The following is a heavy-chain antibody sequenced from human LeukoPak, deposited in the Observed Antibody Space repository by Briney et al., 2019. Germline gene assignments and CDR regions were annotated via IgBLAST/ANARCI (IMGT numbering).Heavy chain of an antibody. V-gene: IGHV1-58*02. D-gene: IGHD3-10*01. CDR2: IVFGSGNT. Sequence: ASVKVSCTASGFTFTSSAMQWVRQARGQRLEWIGWIVFGSGNTNYAEKFQERVTITRDMSTSTAYIELSSLRSEDTAVYYCAAARAVNYYGSGSYYPYWGQGTLVTVSS. J-gene: IGHJ4*02. CDR1: GFTFTSSA. CDR3: AAARAVNYYGSGSYYPY.